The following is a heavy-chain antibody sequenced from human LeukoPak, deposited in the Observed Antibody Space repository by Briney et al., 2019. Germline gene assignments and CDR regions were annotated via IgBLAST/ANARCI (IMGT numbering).Heavy chain of an antibody. J-gene: IGHJ4*02. CDR3: ARGQTLVGALHF. CDR2: IYYSGST. V-gene: IGHV4-39*07. CDR1: GGSISSSSYY. Sequence: PSETLSLTCTVSGGSISSSSYYWGWIRQPPGKGLEWIGSIYYSGSTYYNPSLKSRVTISVDTSKNQFSLSLSSVTAADTAVYYCARGQTLVGALHFWGQGTLVTVSS. D-gene: IGHD1-26*01.